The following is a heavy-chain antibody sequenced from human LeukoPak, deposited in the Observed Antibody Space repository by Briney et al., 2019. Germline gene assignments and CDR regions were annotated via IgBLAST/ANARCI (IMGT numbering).Heavy chain of an antibody. D-gene: IGHD3-9*01. CDR1: GFIFSNYA. Sequence: PGASLRLSCAASGFIFSNYAMYWVRQAPGKGLEWVSAISGRSDNTYYADSVKGRFTLSRDSSKNTLYLQMNSLRADDTAVHYCAKWGDYDVLTGYYVSDFWGQGTLVTVSS. CDR3: AKWGDYDVLTGYYVSDF. J-gene: IGHJ4*02. V-gene: IGHV3-23*01. CDR2: ISGRSDNT.